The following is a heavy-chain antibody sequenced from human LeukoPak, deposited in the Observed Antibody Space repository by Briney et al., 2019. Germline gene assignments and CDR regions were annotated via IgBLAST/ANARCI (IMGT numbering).Heavy chain of an antibody. D-gene: IGHD2-2*01. J-gene: IGHJ3*02. CDR3: ARVGYCSSTSCYVAFDI. CDR2: INPNSGGT. Sequence: ASVKVSCKASGYTFTDYYMHWVRQAPGQGLEWMGWINPNSGGTNYAQKFQGRVTMTRDTSISTAYMELSRLRSDDTAVYYCARVGYCSSTSCYVAFDIWGQGTMVTVSS. V-gene: IGHV1-2*02. CDR1: GYTFTDYY.